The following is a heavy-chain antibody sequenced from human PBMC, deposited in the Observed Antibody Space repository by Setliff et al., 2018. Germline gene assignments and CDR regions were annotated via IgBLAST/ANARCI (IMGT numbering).Heavy chain of an antibody. J-gene: IGHJ1*01. CDR3: ERLVRYCTTTTCQRASGGEH. CDR1: GYTFSDYG. Sequence: ASVKVSCKASGYTFSDYGISWVRQAPGQGLEWMGWISPHTGNTFYAPQFQGRVIMTTDTSTNTAYMDLRSLRSDDTAVYYCERLVRYCTTTTCQRASGGEHWGQGTLVTVSS. D-gene: IGHD2-2*01. CDR2: ISPHTGNT. V-gene: IGHV1-18*01.